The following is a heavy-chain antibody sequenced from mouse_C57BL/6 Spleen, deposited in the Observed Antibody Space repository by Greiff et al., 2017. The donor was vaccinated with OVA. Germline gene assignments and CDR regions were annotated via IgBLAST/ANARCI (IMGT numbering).Heavy chain of an antibody. CDR3: ARRRPLDWDVFDY. V-gene: IGHV1-18*01. J-gene: IGHJ2*01. Sequence: EVQLQQSGPELVKPGASVKIPCKASGYTFTDYNMDWVKQSHGKSLEWIGDINPNNGGTIYNQKFKGKATLTVDKSSSTAYMELRSLTSEDTAVYYCARRRPLDWDVFDYWGQGTTLTVSS. D-gene: IGHD4-1*01. CDR2: INPNNGGT. CDR1: GYTFTDYN.